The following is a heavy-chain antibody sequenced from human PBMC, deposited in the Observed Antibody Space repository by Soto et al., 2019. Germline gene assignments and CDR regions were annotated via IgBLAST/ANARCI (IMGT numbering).Heavy chain of an antibody. D-gene: IGHD3-22*01. J-gene: IGHJ5*02. CDR1: GGTFSSYA. CDR3: ARTCITMIVVDHPPGWFDP. V-gene: IGHV1-69*01. Sequence: QVQLVQSGAEVKKPGSSVKVSCKASGGTFSSYAISWVRQAPGQGLEWMGGIIPIFGTANYAQKFQGRVTITADESTSTAYMELSSLRSEDTAVYYCARTCITMIVVDHPPGWFDPWGQGTLVTVSS. CDR2: IIPIFGTA.